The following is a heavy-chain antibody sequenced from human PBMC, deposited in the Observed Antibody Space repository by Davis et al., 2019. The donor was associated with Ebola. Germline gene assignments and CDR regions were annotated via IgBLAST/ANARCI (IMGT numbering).Heavy chain of an antibody. J-gene: IGHJ6*02. CDR2: ISPYNGNT. CDR3: ARVGTGEYYNYGMDV. V-gene: IGHV1-18*01. Sequence: AASVKVSCKASGYTFTGYGVSWVRQAPGQGPEWVGWISPYNGNTDYTPSLQDRVTLTTDTPANTAYMELTSLGSDDTAVYYCARVGTGEYYNYGMDVWGQGTTVTVSS. D-gene: IGHD4-17*01. CDR1: GYTFTGYG.